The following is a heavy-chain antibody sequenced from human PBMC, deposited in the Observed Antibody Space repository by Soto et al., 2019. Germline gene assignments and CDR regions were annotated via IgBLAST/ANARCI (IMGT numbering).Heavy chain of an antibody. CDR1: GFTFSSYA. V-gene: IGHV3-23*01. CDR2: ISGSGGST. J-gene: IGHJ4*02. Sequence: GGSLRLSCAASGFTFSSYAMSWVRQAPGKGLDWVSSISGSGGSTYYADSVKGRFTISRDNSENTLYLQINSLRADDTAVYLCAKSHFYHSLGSYFDGWGQGTLVTVSS. D-gene: IGHD1-26*01. CDR3: AKSHFYHSLGSYFDG.